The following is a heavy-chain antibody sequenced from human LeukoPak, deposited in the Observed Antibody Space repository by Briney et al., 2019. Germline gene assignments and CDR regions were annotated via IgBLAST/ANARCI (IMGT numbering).Heavy chain of an antibody. D-gene: IGHD3-22*01. CDR3: ARAVGYYHDY. CDR2: IIPILGIA. Sequence: SVKVSCKASGGTFSSYAISWVRQAPGQGLEWMGRIIPILGIANYAQKFQGRVTITADKSTSTAYMELSSLRSEDTAAYYCARAVGYYHDYWGQGTLVTVSS. CDR1: GGTFSSYA. V-gene: IGHV1-69*04. J-gene: IGHJ4*02.